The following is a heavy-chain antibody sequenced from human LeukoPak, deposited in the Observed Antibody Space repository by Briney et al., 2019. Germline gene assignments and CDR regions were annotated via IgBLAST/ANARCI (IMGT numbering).Heavy chain of an antibody. CDR2: IYYSGST. CDR3: ARSAVVVAATHWFDP. Sequence: KPSETLSLTCAVYGGSFSGYYWGWIRQPPGKGLEWIGSIYYSGSTYYNPSLKSRVTISVDTSKNQFSLKLSSVTAADTAVYYCARSAVVVAATHWFDPWGQGTLVTVSS. V-gene: IGHV4-39*01. D-gene: IGHD2-15*01. J-gene: IGHJ5*02. CDR1: GGSFSGYY.